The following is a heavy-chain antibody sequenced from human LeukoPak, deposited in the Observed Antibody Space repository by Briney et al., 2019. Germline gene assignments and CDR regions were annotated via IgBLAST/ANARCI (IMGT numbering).Heavy chain of an antibody. J-gene: IGHJ4*02. D-gene: IGHD3-16*01. CDR1: GGSFSSYA. CDR2: INPSGGST. V-gene: IGHV1-46*01. CDR3: ARDPHEGVSSFDY. Sequence: GASVKVSCKASGGSFSSYAIRWERQAPGQGLEWMGIINPSGGSTSYAQKFHGRVTMTRDMSTSTVYMELSSLRPEDTAVYYCARDPHEGVSSFDYWGQGTLVTVSS.